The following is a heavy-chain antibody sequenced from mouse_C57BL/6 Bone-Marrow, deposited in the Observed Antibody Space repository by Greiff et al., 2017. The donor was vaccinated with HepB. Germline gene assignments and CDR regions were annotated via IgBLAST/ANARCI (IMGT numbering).Heavy chain of an antibody. CDR3: ARDGYYVAWFAY. Sequence: DVHLVESGGGLVKPGGSLKLSCAASGFTFSSYTMSWVRQTPEKRLEWVATISGGGGNTYYPDSVKGRFTISRDNAKNTLYLQMSSLRSEDTALYYCARDGYYVAWFAYWGQGTLVTVSA. D-gene: IGHD2-3*01. V-gene: IGHV5-9*01. CDR2: ISGGGGNT. CDR1: GFTFSSYT. J-gene: IGHJ3*01.